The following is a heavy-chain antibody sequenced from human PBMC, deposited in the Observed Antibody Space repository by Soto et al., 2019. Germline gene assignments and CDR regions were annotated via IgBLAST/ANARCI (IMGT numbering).Heavy chain of an antibody. Sequence: ASVKVSCKASGYTFTSYGISWVRQAPGQGLEWMGWISAYNGNTNYAQKIQGRVTMTTDTSTSTAYMEMRSLRSDDTAVYYCERDHRPFYDFWSGYYGLSAFDILGQGTMVTVSS. CDR2: ISAYNGNT. CDR3: ERDHRPFYDFWSGYYGLSAFDI. D-gene: IGHD3-3*01. V-gene: IGHV1-18*01. CDR1: GYTFTSYG. J-gene: IGHJ3*02.